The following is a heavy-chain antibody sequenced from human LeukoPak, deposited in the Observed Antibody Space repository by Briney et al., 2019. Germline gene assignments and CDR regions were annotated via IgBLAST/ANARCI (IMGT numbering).Heavy chain of an antibody. V-gene: IGHV4-39*07. CDR1: GDSISTSKSY. CDR3: GRSAGFVHFDH. Sequence: SDTLSLTCTVSGDSISTSKSYWGWIRQPPGKGLEWIGSINYYGKTYYNPSVKSRVTISVDTSKNQFSLMVRSVTAADTAVYYCGRSAGFVHFDHWGQGTLVTVTS. D-gene: IGHD3-16*01. J-gene: IGHJ4*02. CDR2: INYYGKT.